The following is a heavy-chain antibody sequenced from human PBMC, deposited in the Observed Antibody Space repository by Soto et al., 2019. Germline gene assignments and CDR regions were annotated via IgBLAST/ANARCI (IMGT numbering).Heavy chain of an antibody. CDR1: GYTFYSHS. V-gene: IGHV1-18*01. J-gene: IGHJ6*02. CDR3: ARCIQGDYYYGMDV. Sequence: QAQLVQSGAEVKKPGASVKVSCKASGYTFYSHSISWVRQAPGQGLEWMGRINGDYGNTQYGQKFRGRVTMTTDTSTTTVYMELTHLRSDDTAVYYCARCIQGDYYYGMDVWGQGTTVTVSS. D-gene: IGHD5-18*01. CDR2: INGDYGNT.